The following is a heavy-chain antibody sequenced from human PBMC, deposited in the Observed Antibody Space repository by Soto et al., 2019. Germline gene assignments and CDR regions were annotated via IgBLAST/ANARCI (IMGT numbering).Heavy chain of an antibody. CDR2: INYSGST. J-gene: IGHJ4*02. V-gene: IGHV4-59*01. Sequence: SETLSLTCPVSSDSRSSYKLSWIRRTPGKGLEWIGYINYSGSTNYNPSLKSRVTISVDTSKNQFSLKLASVTAADAAVYYCARDRGTAAAGHFDYWGQGTLVTVSS. CDR1: SDSRSSYK. CDR3: ARDRGTAAAGHFDY. D-gene: IGHD6-13*01.